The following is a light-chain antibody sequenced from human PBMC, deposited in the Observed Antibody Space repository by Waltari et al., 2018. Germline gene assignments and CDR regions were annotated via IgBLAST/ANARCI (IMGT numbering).Light chain of an antibody. CDR1: SSNIGHNY. CDR3: GTWDSSLSGAV. Sequence: QSVLTQPPSVSAAPGQRVTISCSGGSSNIGHNYVSWYRQFPGTAPKLLIYENTERPSGIPGRFSGSKSGTSATLDITVLQAGDEADYYCGTWDSSLSGAVFGGGTHLTVL. J-gene: IGLJ7*01. CDR2: ENT. V-gene: IGLV1-51*02.